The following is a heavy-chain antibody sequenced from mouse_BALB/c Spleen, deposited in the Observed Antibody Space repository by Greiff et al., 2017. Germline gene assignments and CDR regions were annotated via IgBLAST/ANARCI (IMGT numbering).Heavy chain of an antibody. J-gene: IGHJ4*01. CDR1: GFTFSSYA. V-gene: IGHV5-9-4*01. CDR2: ISSGGSYT. CDR3: ARAYLLQRTLYAMDY. Sequence: EVMLVESGGGLVKPGGSLKLSCAASGFTFSSYAMSWVRQSPEKRLEWVAEISSGGSYTYYPDTVTGRFTISRDNAKNTLYLKMSSLSSEDTAMYYCARAYLLQRTLYAMDYWGQGTSVTVSS. D-gene: IGHD1-1*01.